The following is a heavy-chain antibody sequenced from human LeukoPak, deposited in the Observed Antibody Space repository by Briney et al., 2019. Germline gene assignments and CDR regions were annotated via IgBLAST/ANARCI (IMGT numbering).Heavy chain of an antibody. D-gene: IGHD6-13*01. J-gene: IGHJ4*02. Sequence: GASVKVSCKASGYTFTSYAMHWVRQAPGQRLEWMGWINAGNGNTKYSQKFQGRVTITRDTSSSTAYMELSSLRSEDKAVYYCARDLGRIAAAGTESHYWGQGTLVTVSS. V-gene: IGHV1-3*01. CDR1: GYTFTSYA. CDR3: ARDLGRIAAAGTESHY. CDR2: INAGNGNT.